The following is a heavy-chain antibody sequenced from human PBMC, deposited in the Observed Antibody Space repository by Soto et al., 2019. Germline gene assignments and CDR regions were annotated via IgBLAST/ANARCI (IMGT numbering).Heavy chain of an antibody. CDR1: VFTFSSYE. D-gene: IGHD3-10*01. J-gene: IGHJ4*02. CDR2: ISSSGSTI. CDR3: ARITMVRGVITDYFDY. V-gene: IGHV3-48*03. Sequence: GWSLRLSCASSVFTFSSYEMNWVRQAPGKGLEWVSYISSSGSTIYYADSVKGRFTISRDNAKNSLYLQMNSLRAEDTAVYYCARITMVRGVITDYFDYWGQGTLVTVSS.